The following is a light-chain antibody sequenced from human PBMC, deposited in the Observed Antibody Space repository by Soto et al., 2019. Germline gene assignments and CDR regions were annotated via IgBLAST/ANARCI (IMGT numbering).Light chain of an antibody. Sequence: LTQPASVSGSPGQSITISCTGTSSDVGGYNYVSWYQQHPGKAPKLMIYEVSNRPSGVSNRFSGSKSGNTASLTISGLQAEDEADYYCGSYTSSSTSSYVFGTGTKVTVL. V-gene: IGLV2-14*01. CDR1: SSDVGGYNY. J-gene: IGLJ1*01. CDR3: GSYTSSSTSSYV. CDR2: EVS.